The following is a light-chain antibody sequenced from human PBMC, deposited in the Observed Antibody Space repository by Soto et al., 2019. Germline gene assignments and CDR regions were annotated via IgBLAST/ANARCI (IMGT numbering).Light chain of an antibody. Sequence: ENVLTQSPATLSLSPGEGATLSCRASQSINTYLAWYQQKPGQAPRLLIYDACKRATGIPARFSGSGSGTDFTLTISRLEPEDFAVYYCQQYGSSQFTFGPGTKVDIK. V-gene: IGKV3-20*01. J-gene: IGKJ3*01. CDR3: QQYGSSQFT. CDR1: QSINTY. CDR2: DAC.